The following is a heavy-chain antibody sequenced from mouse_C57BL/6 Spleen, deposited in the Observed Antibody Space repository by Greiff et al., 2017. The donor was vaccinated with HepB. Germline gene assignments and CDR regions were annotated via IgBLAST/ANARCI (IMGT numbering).Heavy chain of an antibody. D-gene: IGHD1-1*01. CDR1: GYSFTGYF. CDR3: ARGYYGSSYVAYAMDY. CDR2: INPYNGDT. Sequence: EVQLQQSGPELVKPGDSVKISCKASGYSFTGYFMNWVMQSHGKSLEWIGRINPYNGDTFYNQKFKGKATLTVDKSSSTAHMELRRLTSEGSAVYYCARGYYGSSYVAYAMDYWGQGTSVTVSS. J-gene: IGHJ4*01. V-gene: IGHV1-20*01.